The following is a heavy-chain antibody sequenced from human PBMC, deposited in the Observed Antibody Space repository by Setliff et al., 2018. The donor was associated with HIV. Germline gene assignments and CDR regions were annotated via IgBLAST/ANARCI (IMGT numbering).Heavy chain of an antibody. CDR1: GGSISSGSHY. V-gene: IGHV4-61*09. CDR3: ARDLLGSSSLVDY. Sequence: SETLSLTCTVSGGSISSGSHYWSWIRQPAGKGLEWIGHIHTSGSSSYNPSLKSRVIISLDTSKNQISLKLNSVTAADTAVYYCARDLLGSSSLVDYWGQGTLVTVSS. J-gene: IGHJ4*02. D-gene: IGHD6-6*01. CDR2: IHTSGSS.